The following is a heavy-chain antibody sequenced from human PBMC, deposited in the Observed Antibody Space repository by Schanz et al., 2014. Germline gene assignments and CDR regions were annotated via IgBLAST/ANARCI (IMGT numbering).Heavy chain of an antibody. Sequence: QAQLMESGGGVVQPGTSLILSCSVSGFSLNTYGIHWFRQPAGKGLEWVAVIWNNGVTKYYADSVRGRFTITRDSFQNAQYLRRSSLRAEDTAVYYCARPRCDYGEVDYWGQGTLVTVSS. CDR3: ARPRCDYGEVDY. CDR1: GFSLNTYG. J-gene: IGHJ4*02. CDR2: IWNNGVTK. V-gene: IGHV3-33*03. D-gene: IGHD4-17*01.